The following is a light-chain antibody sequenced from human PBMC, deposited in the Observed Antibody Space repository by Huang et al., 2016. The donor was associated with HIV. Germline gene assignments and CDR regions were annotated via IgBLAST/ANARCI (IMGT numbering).Light chain of an antibody. V-gene: IGKV3-20*01. CDR1: QSVSSY. CDR2: GAS. CDR3: QQYNNLRYT. J-gene: IGKJ2*01. Sequence: EIVLTQSPGTLSLSPGERATLSCRASQSVSSYLAWYQQKPGQAPRLLIYGASSSATGIPDRFSGSGSGTDFTLTISRLEPEDFAVYYCQQYNNLRYTFGQGTKLEIK.